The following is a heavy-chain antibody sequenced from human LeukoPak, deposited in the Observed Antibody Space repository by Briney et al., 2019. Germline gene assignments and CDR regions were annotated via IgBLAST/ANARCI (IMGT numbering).Heavy chain of an antibody. CDR2: IYTSGIT. CDR1: GDSISSYY. Sequence: PSETLYLTCTVSGDSISSYYWSWIRQPAGKGLEWIGRIYTSGITNYNPSLKSRVTMSLDTSKNQFSLKLSSVTAADTAVYYCASTTYHYDTSGYYFLDYWGQGTLVTVSS. D-gene: IGHD3-22*01. J-gene: IGHJ4*02. CDR3: ASTTYHYDTSGYYFLDY. V-gene: IGHV4-4*07.